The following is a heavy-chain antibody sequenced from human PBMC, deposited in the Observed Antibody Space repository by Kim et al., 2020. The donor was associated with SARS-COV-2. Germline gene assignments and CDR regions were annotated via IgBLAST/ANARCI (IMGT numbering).Heavy chain of an antibody. CDR2: INAGNGNT. CDR3: ARDQRQWLVHWYFDL. D-gene: IGHD6-19*01. V-gene: IGHV1-3*01. CDR1: GYTFTSYA. Sequence: ASVKVSCKASGYTFTSYAMHWVRQAPGQRLEWMGWINAGNGNTKYSQKFQGRVTITRDTSASTAYMELSSLRSEDTAVYYCARDQRQWLVHWYFDLWGRGTLVTVSS. J-gene: IGHJ2*01.